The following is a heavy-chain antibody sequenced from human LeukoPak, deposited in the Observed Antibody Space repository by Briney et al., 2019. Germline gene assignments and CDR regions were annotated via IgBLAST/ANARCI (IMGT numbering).Heavy chain of an antibody. CDR2: ISGSGDST. CDR1: GFTLRSYV. CDR3: AKDRLLNCRGDCYIFDY. Sequence: GGSLRLSCVASGFTLRSYVMNWVRQTPGKGLEWVTSISGSGDSTFYADSVKGRFSISRDNSKNTLYLQVNGLRTEDTAVYYCAKDRLLNCRGDCYIFDYWGQGTVVTVSS. J-gene: IGHJ4*02. V-gene: IGHV3-23*01. D-gene: IGHD2-21*02.